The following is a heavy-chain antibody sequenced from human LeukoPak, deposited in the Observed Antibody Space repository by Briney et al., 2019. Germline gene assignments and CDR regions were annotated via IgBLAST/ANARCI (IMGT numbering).Heavy chain of an antibody. CDR1: GFTFNNAW. CDR2: IESKTDGGTT. J-gene: IGHJ4*02. Sequence: GGSLRLSCAASGFTFNNAWMNWVRQAPGRGLEWVGRIESKTDGGTTDYAAPVKGRFTISRDDSKNTLYLQMNSLKTEDTAVYYCTTDDPLNTIFGVVFDYWGQGTLVTVSS. D-gene: IGHD3-3*01. V-gene: IGHV3-15*04. CDR3: TTDDPLNTIFGVVFDY.